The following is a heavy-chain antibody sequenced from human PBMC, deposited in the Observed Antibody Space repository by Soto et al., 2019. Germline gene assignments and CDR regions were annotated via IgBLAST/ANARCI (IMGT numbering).Heavy chain of an antibody. CDR2: FIPIFRTL. Sequence: QVQLIQSEAEVKKPGSSVRVSCTASGGIFGSHGFSWVRQAPGQRLEWVGGFIPIFRTLTYTEEVQARVRIAADESTNTVYLDLSSLTSEDTAVYYCVRDRRIYYSDPHDEFVASDYEVWGQGTMVSVSS. CDR1: GGIFGSHG. V-gene: IGHV1-69*01. CDR3: VRDRRIYYSDPHDEFVASDYEV. J-gene: IGHJ3*01. D-gene: IGHD3-22*01.